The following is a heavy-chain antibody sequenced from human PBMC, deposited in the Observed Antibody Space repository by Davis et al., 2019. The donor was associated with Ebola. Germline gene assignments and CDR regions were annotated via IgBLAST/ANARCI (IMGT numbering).Heavy chain of an antibody. CDR1: GYSFIDYT. D-gene: IGHD6-6*01. V-gene: IGHV1-3*01. CDR3: ARRQLGSYKYGFDV. Sequence: ASVQVSCKASGYSFIDYTMHWVRQAPGQKLEWMGWFNAGNGDSGSSQNFQGRVTITTDTSASTGYMELSSLIADDTDVYYCARRQLGSYKYGFDVWGQGTTVTVSS. J-gene: IGHJ6*02. CDR2: FNAGNGDS.